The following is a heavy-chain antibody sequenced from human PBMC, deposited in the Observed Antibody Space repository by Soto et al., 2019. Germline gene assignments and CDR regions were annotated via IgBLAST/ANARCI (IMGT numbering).Heavy chain of an antibody. V-gene: IGHV4-30-2*01. CDR3: ARLRLITIFGVVIIDGEGWFDP. Sequence: SETLSLTCAVSGGSISSGGYSWSWIRQPPGKGLEWIGYIYHSGSTYYNPSLKSRVTISVDRSKNQFSLKLSSVTAADTAVYYCARLRLITIFGVVIIDGEGWFDPWGQGTLVTVSS. CDR2: IYHSGST. D-gene: IGHD3-3*01. CDR1: GGSISSGGYS. J-gene: IGHJ5*02.